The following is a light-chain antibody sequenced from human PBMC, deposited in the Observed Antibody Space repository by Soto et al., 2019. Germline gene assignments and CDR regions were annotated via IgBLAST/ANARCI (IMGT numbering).Light chain of an antibody. Sequence: ETVLTQSPGTLSLSPGERATLSCRASQSVSSSYLAWYQQKPGQAPRLLIYGASTRVTGIPARFSGSGSGTEFTLTISSLQSEDFAVYYCQQYNNWPLTFGGGTKVEIK. J-gene: IGKJ4*01. V-gene: IGKV3-15*01. CDR3: QQYNNWPLT. CDR1: QSVSSSY. CDR2: GAS.